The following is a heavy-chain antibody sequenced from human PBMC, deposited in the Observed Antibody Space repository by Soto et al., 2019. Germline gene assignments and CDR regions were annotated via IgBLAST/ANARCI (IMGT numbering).Heavy chain of an antibody. V-gene: IGHV3-11*06. CDR2: ISSSSSFT. CDR1: GFTFSDYY. J-gene: IGHJ3*02. D-gene: IGHD5-18*01. CDR3: ARDTPGYSYGYRAFDI. Sequence: GGSLRLSCAASGFTFSDYYMSWIRQAPGKGLEWVSYISSSSSFTNYADSVKGRFTISRDNAKNSLYLQMNSLRAEDTAVYYCARDTPGYSYGYRAFDIWGQGTMVTVSS.